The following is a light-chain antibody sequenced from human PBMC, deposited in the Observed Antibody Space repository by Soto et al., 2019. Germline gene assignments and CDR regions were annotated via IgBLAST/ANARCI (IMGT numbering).Light chain of an antibody. CDR3: QQGASFPRT. Sequence: DIQMTHSPSSVSASVGDTVTITCRASQAVSTWLAWYQQKPGGAPKLLIYAASTLQSGVPSRFSGSGSGTDFTLTIRSLQPEDFATYYCQQGASFPRTFGGGTKVEIK. CDR2: AAS. V-gene: IGKV1-12*01. J-gene: IGKJ4*01. CDR1: QAVSTW.